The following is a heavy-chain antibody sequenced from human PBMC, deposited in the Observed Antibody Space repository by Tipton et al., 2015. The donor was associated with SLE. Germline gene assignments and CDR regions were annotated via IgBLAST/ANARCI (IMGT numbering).Heavy chain of an antibody. CDR1: GGSITNHY. CDR2: IYYTGST. V-gene: IGHV4-59*11. Sequence: TLSLTCTVSGGSITNHYWNWIRQPPGKGLEWIGYIYYTGSTNYNPSLKSRVTMSVDMSKNQFSLRLTSVTAADTAVYYCARTLGAIAHTVYDAFDIWGQGKMVTVSS. D-gene: IGHD1-26*01. J-gene: IGHJ3*02. CDR3: ARTLGAIAHTVYDAFDI.